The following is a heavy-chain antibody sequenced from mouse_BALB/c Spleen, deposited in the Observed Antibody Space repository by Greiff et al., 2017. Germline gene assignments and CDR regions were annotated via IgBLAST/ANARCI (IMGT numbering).Heavy chain of an antibody. Sequence: QVQLKESGAELVRPGSSVKISCKASGYAFSSYWMNWVKQRPGQGLEWIGQIYPGDGDTNYNGKFKGKATLTADKSSNTAYMQLSSLTSEDSAVYFCARGEYDVDYYAMDYWGQGTSVTVSS. CDR3: ARGEYDVDYYAMDY. CDR1: GYAFSSYW. J-gene: IGHJ4*01. V-gene: IGHV1-80*01. CDR2: IYPGDGDT. D-gene: IGHD2-14*01.